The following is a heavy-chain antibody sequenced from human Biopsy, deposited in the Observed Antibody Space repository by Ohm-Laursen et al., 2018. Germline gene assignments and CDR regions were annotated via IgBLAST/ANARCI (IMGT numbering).Heavy chain of an antibody. CDR3: ARGQALKSFDY. CDR2: IYHSGST. V-gene: IGHV4-38-2*01. Sequence: TLSLTCAVSGYSISSGYYWGWLRQPPGKGLEWVGSIYHSGSTYYNPSLKSRVTISVDTSKNQFSLMLSSVTAADTAGYYCARGQALKSFDYWGQGTLVTVSS. CDR1: GYSISSGYY. J-gene: IGHJ4*02.